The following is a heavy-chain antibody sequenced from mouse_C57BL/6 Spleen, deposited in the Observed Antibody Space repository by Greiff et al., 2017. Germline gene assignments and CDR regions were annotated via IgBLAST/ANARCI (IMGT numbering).Heavy chain of an antibody. CDR3: ARPSTVVGGNYFDY. CDR2: ISSGSSTI. CDR1: GFTFSDYG. J-gene: IGHJ2*01. Sequence: EVKLVESGGGLVKPGGSLKLSCAASGFTFSDYGMHWVRQAPEKGLEWVAYISSGSSTIYYADTVNGRFTISRDNAKNTLFLQMTSLRSEDTAMYYCARPSTVVGGNYFDYWGQGTTLTVSS. V-gene: IGHV5-17*01. D-gene: IGHD1-1*01.